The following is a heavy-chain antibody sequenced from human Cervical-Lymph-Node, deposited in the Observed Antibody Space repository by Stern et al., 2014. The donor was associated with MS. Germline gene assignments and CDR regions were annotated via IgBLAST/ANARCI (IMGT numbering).Heavy chain of an antibody. CDR2: IHPADSDT. CDR3: ATRYYGGNYYYYFDMDV. CDR1: GYSFTTYW. V-gene: IGHV5-51*01. Sequence: EMQLVESGAEVKKPGESLKISCKGSGYSFTTYWIGWGRQMPGKGLEWMGIIHPADSDTRYSPSFQGQVTISADKSINTAYLQWSSLKASDTAMYYCATRYYGGNYYYYFDMDVWGQGTTVTVSS. J-gene: IGHJ6*02. D-gene: IGHD4-23*01.